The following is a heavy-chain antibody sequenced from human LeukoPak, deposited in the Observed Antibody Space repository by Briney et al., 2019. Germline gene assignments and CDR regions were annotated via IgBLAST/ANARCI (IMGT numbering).Heavy chain of an antibody. V-gene: IGHV3-7*01. D-gene: IGHD3-10*01. J-gene: IGHJ4*02. CDR1: GFTFSSYW. CDR2: IKQDGSEK. CDR3: ARDTSLYGSVIKDFDY. Sequence: GGSLRLSCAASGFTFSSYWMSWVRQAPGKGLEWVANIKQDGSEKYYVDSVKGRFTISRDNAKNSLYLQMNSLRAEDTAVYYCARDTSLYGSVIKDFDYWGQGILVTVSS.